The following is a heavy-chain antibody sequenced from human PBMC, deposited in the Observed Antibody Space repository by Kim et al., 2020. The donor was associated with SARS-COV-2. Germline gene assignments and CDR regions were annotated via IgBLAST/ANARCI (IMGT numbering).Heavy chain of an antibody. CDR2: ISYDGSNK. CDR3: AKDRGPNIAAAGQGMLNLRYYYYGMDV. D-gene: IGHD6-13*01. V-gene: IGHV3-30*18. J-gene: IGHJ6*02. Sequence: GGSLRLSCAASGFTFSSYGMHWVRQAPGKGLEWVAVISYDGSNKYYADSVKGRFTISRDNSKNTLYLQMNSLRAEDTAVYYCAKDRGPNIAAAGQGMLNLRYYYYGMDVWGQGTTVTVSS. CDR1: GFTFSSYG.